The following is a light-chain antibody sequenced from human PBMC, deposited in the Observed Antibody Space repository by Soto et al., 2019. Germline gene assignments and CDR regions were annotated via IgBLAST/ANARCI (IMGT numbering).Light chain of an antibody. CDR2: EVT. J-gene: IGLJ1*01. CDR1: SIDIAPYNY. Sequence: QSALTQPASVSGSPGQSLTISCTGTSIDIAPYNYVSWYQQHPGKAPKLIIYEVTKRPSGVPDRFSGSKSGSTASLTVSGLQADDEAEYYCASYAGTKLFVFGSGTKVTVL. V-gene: IGLV2-8*01. CDR3: ASYAGTKLFV.